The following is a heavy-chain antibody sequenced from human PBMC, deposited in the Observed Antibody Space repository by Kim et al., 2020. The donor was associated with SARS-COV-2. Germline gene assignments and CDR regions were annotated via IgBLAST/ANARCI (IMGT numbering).Heavy chain of an antibody. D-gene: IGHD3-22*01. J-gene: IGHJ4*02. CDR2: ISYDEKDK. Sequence: GGSLRLSCAASGFTFSFYGMHWVRQAPGKGLEWVAGISYDEKDKSYADSVKGRFTISRDNSKNTLYLQLNSLRSEDTAVYFCARGPQWLLIYYFDYWGQGHQVTVSS. CDR3: ARGPQWLLIYYFDY. V-gene: IGHV3-30*03. CDR1: GFTFSFYG.